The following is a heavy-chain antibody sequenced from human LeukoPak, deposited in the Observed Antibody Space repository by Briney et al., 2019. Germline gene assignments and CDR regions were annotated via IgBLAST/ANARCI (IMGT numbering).Heavy chain of an antibody. V-gene: IGHV1-18*01. Sequence: ASVKVSCKASGYTFTSYGISWVRQAPGQGLEWMGWISAYNGNTNYPQKLQGRVTMTTGTSTSTAYMELRNLRSDDTAVYYCPRDDILWFGSNYYYGMDVWGQGTTVTVSS. CDR1: GYTFTSYG. CDR2: ISAYNGNT. J-gene: IGHJ6*02. D-gene: IGHD3-10*01. CDR3: PRDDILWFGSNYYYGMDV.